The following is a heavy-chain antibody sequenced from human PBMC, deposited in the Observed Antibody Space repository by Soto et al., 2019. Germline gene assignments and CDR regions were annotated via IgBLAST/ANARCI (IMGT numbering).Heavy chain of an antibody. CDR3: ARGKSLVGGLCY. J-gene: IGHJ4*02. V-gene: IGHV1-18*01. D-gene: IGHD1-26*01. CDR1: GYTFTSYG. Sequence: QVKLVQSGAEVKKPGASVKVSCKASGYTFTSYGINWVRQAPGQGLEWLGWINTYNDNTDYAQKFQGRVTLSTDTSKSTDYEELRRLSSDDTAVYYWARGKSLVGGLCYWGQGDLVTVSS. CDR2: INTYNDNT.